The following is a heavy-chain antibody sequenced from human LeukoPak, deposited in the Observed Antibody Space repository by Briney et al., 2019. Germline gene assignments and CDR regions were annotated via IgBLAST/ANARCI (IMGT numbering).Heavy chain of an antibody. J-gene: IGHJ6*02. CDR1: GFTVSSNY. CDR2: IYSGGST. V-gene: IGHV3-66*02. CDR3: ARSTWGSRRYYYYGMDV. Sequence: GGSLRLSCAASGFTVSSNYMSWVRQAPGKGLEWVSVIYSGGSTYYADSVKGRFTISRDNSENTLYLQMNSLRAEDTAVYYCARSTWGSRRYYYYGMDVWGQGTTVTVSS. D-gene: IGHD7-27*01.